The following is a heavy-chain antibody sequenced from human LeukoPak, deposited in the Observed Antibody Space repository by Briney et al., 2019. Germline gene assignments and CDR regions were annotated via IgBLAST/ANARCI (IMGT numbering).Heavy chain of an antibody. D-gene: IGHD5/OR15-5a*01. CDR2: IYSGGSI. CDR1: GFTVSDNY. Sequence: GGSLRLSRAASGFTVSDNYMSWVRQAPGKGLEWVSVIYSGGSIYYTDSVKGRFTISRHNSKNTLYLQMNSLRTEDTAVYYCASGSRFDYWGQGTLVTVSS. CDR3: ASGSRFDY. J-gene: IGHJ4*02. V-gene: IGHV3-53*04.